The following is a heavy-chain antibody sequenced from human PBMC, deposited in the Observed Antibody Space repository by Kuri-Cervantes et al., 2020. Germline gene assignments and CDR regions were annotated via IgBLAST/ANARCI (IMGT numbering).Heavy chain of an antibody. CDR3: ARDAYGGGSGIFGY. CDR1: GGSISSYY. D-gene: IGHD4-23*01. V-gene: IGHV4-59*12. J-gene: IGHJ4*02. CDR2: IYYSGST. Sequence: ESLKISCTVSGGSISSYYWSWIRQPPGKGLEWIGYIYYSGSTNYNPSLKSRVTISVDTSKNQFSLKLSSVTAADTAVYYCARDAYGGGSGIFGYWGQGTLVTVSS.